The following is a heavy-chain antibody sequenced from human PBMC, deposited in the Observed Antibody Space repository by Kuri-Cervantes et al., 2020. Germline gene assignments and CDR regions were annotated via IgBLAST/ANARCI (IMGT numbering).Heavy chain of an antibody. CDR1: GFTFSSYG. J-gene: IGHJ4*02. CDR3: AKGGMIVVVDFDY. CDR2: ISYDGSNK. V-gene: IGHV3-33*05. D-gene: IGHD3-22*01. Sequence: GGSLRLSCAASGFTFSSYGMHWVRQAPGKGLEWVAVISYDGSNKYYADSVKGRFTISRDNSKNTLYLQMNSLRAEDTAVYYCAKGGMIVVVDFDYWGQGTLVTVSS.